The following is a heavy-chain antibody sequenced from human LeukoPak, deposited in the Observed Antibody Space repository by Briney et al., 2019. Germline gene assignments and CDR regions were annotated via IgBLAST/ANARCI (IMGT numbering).Heavy chain of an antibody. Sequence: SQTLSLTCAVSGGSISSGGYSWGWVRQPPGKGLEWIGYIYHSGSTYDNPSLKSRVTISVDRSKNQFSLKLSSVTAADTAVYYCARAPRAYCSGGSCYVDVWGQGTTVTVSS. J-gene: IGHJ6*02. CDR2: IYHSGST. V-gene: IGHV4-30-2*01. CDR3: ARAPRAYCSGGSCYVDV. D-gene: IGHD2-15*01. CDR1: GGSISSGGYS.